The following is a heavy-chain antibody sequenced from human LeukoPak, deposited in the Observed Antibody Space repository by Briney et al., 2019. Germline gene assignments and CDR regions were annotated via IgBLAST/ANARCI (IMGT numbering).Heavy chain of an antibody. CDR3: ARGSTLDY. J-gene: IGHJ4*02. CDR2: IYPSGST. D-gene: IGHD2-15*01. Sequence: SQTLSLTCAVSGGSISSGDYSWSWIRQPPGKGLEWIGYIYPSGSTYYNPSLKSRVIISIDGSKNQFSLKLSSVTAADTAVYYCARGSTLDYWGQGTLVTVSS. CDR1: GGSISSGDYS. V-gene: IGHV4-30-2*01.